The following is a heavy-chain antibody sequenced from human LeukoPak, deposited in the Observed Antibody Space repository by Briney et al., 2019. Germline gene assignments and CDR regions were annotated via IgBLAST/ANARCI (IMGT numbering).Heavy chain of an antibody. J-gene: IGHJ4*02. CDR2: INGNGSST. CDR3: ARARGNTYGYFEY. CDR1: GLTLSGYC. D-gene: IGHD5-18*01. V-gene: IGHV3-74*01. Sequence: QPAGSLRLSCAASGLTLSGYCWRWVRQAPGKGLVWVARINGNGSSTSYADSVKGRFTISRGTAKSTLYLQMNSLRVEDTAVYYCARARGNTYGYFEYWGQGSLVTVSS.